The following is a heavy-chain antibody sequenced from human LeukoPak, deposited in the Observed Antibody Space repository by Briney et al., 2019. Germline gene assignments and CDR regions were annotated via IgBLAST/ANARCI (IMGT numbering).Heavy chain of an antibody. CDR3: ARGPPIVVVPASVDV. Sequence: GGSLRLSCAASGFTFSSYEMNWVRQAPGKGLEWVSYISSSGSTIYYADSVKGRFTISRDNAKNSLYLQMNSLRAGDTAVYYCARGPPIVVVPASVDVWGKGTTVTVSS. CDR1: GFTFSSYE. D-gene: IGHD2-2*01. CDR2: ISSSGSTI. V-gene: IGHV3-48*03. J-gene: IGHJ6*04.